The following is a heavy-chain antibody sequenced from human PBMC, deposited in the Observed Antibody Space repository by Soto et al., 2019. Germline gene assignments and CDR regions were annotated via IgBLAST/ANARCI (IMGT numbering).Heavy chain of an antibody. D-gene: IGHD1-7*01. V-gene: IGHV3-23*01. J-gene: IGHJ3*02. Sequence: GGSQRLSYAASGFTFSGYAVSWVRQAPGKGLEWVSAISGSGGSTYYADSVKGRFTISRDNSKNTLYLQMNSLRAEDTAVYYCACITGTIYAFDIWGQGTMVTVSS. CDR3: ACITGTIYAFDI. CDR2: ISGSGGST. CDR1: GFTFSGYA.